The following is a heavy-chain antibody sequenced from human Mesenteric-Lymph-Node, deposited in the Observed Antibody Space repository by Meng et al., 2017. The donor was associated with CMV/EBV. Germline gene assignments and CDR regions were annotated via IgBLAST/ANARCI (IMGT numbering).Heavy chain of an antibody. V-gene: IGHV3-23*03. J-gene: IGHJ4*02. CDR2: VYSGGDIT. D-gene: IGHD2-15*01. Sequence: GESLKISCAASGFTFNNYAMSWVRQAPGKGLEWVSVVYSGGDITYYADSVKGRFTISRDNSKSTVWLQMNSLRAEDTALYYCTRSTAPDYWGQGTLVTVSS. CDR1: GFTFNNYA. CDR3: TRSTAPDY.